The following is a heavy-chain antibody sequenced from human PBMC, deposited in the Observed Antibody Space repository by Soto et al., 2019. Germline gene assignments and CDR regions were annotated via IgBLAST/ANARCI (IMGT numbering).Heavy chain of an antibody. CDR2: IWYDGSKT. D-gene: IGHD6-19*01. Sequence: QVQMVESGGGVVQPGRSLRLSCAASGFTFNTYGMHWVRQAPGKGLEWVAVIWYDGSKTSYTDSVKGRFTISRDNSKNTVDLQMNSLRAEDTAVYYCARGSTGWYGYFDYWGQEPRSPSPQ. V-gene: IGHV3-33*01. J-gene: IGHJ4*01. CDR3: ARGSTGWYGYFDY. CDR1: GFTFNTYG.